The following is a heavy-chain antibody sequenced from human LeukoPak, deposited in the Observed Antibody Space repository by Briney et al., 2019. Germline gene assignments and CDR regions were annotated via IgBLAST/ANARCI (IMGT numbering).Heavy chain of an antibody. CDR1: GDSIINAGNY. CDR3: AREKGSDALDI. V-gene: IGHV4-31*03. J-gene: IGHJ3*02. CDR2: IYYSGNT. Sequence: SETLSLTCNVSGDSIINAGNYWTWIRQHPGKGLEWIGYIYYSGNTYYNPSLKSRVIMSIDTSKNQFSLTLNSLTAADTAMYYCAREKGSDALDIWGQGTMVTVSS.